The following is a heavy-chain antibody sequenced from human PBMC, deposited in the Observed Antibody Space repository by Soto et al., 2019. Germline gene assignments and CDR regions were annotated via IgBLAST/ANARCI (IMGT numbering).Heavy chain of an antibody. J-gene: IGHJ4*02. CDR2: ISTYSSNT. Sequence: ASVKVSCKASGYTLTSYGISWVRQAPGQGLEWMGWISTYSSNTNYAQKFQDRVTMTTDTSTSTAYMELSSLRSEDTAVYYCASEVGYCSGGSCSPPFDYWGQGTLVTVSS. V-gene: IGHV1-18*01. CDR1: GYTLTSYG. D-gene: IGHD2-15*01. CDR3: ASEVGYCSGGSCSPPFDY.